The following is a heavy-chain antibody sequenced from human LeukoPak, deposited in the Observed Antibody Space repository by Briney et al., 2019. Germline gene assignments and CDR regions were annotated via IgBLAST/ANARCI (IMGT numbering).Heavy chain of an antibody. V-gene: IGHV1-2*02. D-gene: IGHD1-26*01. CDR3: ARDLEGATTPFDY. Sequence: GASVKVSCKASGYTFTGYYMHWVRQAPGQGLEWMGWINPNSGGTNYAQKFQGRVTMTRDTSISTAYMELSRLRSDDTAVYYCARDLEGATTPFDYWGQGTLVTVSS. CDR2: INPNSGGT. CDR1: GYTFTGYY. J-gene: IGHJ4*02.